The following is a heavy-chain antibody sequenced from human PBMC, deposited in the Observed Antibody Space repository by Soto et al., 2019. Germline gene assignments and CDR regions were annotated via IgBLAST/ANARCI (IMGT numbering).Heavy chain of an antibody. CDR2: IWFDGSNK. J-gene: IGHJ4*02. D-gene: IGHD2-2*01. CDR1: GSIFTGYG. CDR3: ARDGPTRTKYCSSKRCYE. Sequence: PGGSLRLSCATSGSIFTGYGMHWVRQAPGKGLEWVAVIWFDGSNKYYADSVKGRSTISRDNSKNMLYLQMNSLRVEDTAVYYCARDGPTRTKYCSSKRCYEWGEGSLVSVSS. V-gene: IGHV3-33*01.